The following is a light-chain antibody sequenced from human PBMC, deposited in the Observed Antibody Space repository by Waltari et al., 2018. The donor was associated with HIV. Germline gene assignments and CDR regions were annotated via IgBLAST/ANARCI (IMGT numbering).Light chain of an antibody. Sequence: YELTQPPSVSVSPGQTARITCFGNKLGAKNVCWYQQRPGQSPVLVIYLDTKRPSGIPERFSGSNSGNTATLTISGTQAMDEADYYCQTWDSSTGIFGGGTKLTVL. J-gene: IGLJ2*01. CDR1: KLGAKN. V-gene: IGLV3-1*01. CDR3: QTWDSSTGI. CDR2: LDT.